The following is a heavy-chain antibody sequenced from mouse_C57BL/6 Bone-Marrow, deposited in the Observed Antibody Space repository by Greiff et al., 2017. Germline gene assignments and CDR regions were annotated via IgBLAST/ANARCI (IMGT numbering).Heavy chain of an antibody. V-gene: IGHV2-5*01. J-gene: IGHJ4*01. CDR3: AKREATGDAMDY. Sequence: QVQLKESGPGLVQPSQSLSITCTVSGFSLTSYGVHWVRQSPGKGLEWLGVIWRGGSTNYNAAFMSRLSITKDNSKSQVFFKMNSLQADDTAIYYCAKREATGDAMDYWGQGTSVTVSS. CDR1: GFSLTSYG. D-gene: IGHD3-2*02. CDR2: IWRGGST.